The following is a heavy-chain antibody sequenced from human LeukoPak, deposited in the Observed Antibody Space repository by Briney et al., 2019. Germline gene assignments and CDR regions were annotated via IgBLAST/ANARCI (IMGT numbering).Heavy chain of an antibody. V-gene: IGHV4-59*01. CDR1: GGSISSYY. Sequence: SETLSLTCTASGGSISSYYWSWIRQPPGKGLEWIGYIYYSGSTNYNPSLKSRVTISVDTSKNQFSLKLSSVTAADTAVYYCARGDYYDSSGYWLFDYWGQGTLVTVSS. CDR2: IYYSGST. D-gene: IGHD3-22*01. CDR3: ARGDYYDSSGYWLFDY. J-gene: IGHJ4*02.